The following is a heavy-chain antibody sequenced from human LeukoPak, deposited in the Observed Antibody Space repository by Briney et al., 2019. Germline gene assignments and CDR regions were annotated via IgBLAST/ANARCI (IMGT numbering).Heavy chain of an antibody. J-gene: IGHJ4*02. V-gene: IGHV3-7*05. Sequence: GGSLRLSCAASGFTFSNFWMAWVRQAPGKGLEWVAHIKEDGSDKKYVDSVKGRFTISRDNPKNSLYLQMNSLRAEDTAVYYCARDIGYYTFDYWGQGGLVTVSS. CDR3: ARDIGYYTFDY. CDR1: GFTFSNFW. CDR2: IKEDGSDK. D-gene: IGHD2-2*02.